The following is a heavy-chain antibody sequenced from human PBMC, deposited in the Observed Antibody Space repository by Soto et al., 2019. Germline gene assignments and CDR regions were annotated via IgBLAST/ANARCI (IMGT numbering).Heavy chain of an antibody. CDR1: GFTFSSYS. J-gene: IGHJ5*02. V-gene: IGHV3-21*01. Sequence: GGSLRLSCASSGFTFSSYSMNLVRQAPGKGLEWVSSISSSSSYIYYADSVKGRFTISRDNAKNSLYLQMNSLRAEDTAVYYCARHIVAPSSGWFDPWGQGTLVTVSS. D-gene: IGHD5-12*01. CDR3: ARHIVAPSSGWFDP. CDR2: ISSSSSYI.